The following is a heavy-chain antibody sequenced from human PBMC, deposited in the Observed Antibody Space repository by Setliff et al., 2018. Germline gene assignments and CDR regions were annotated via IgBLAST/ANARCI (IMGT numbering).Heavy chain of an antibody. D-gene: IGHD1-26*01. CDR1: GDSISRSTYY. CDR2: VDHSGNT. Sequence: SETLSLTCTVSGDSISRSTYYWGWIRQSPGKGLDWIGTVDHSGNTFYNPSLKSRVTLSVDTSNNQFSLKVSSVTAADTAVYYCARAPPNRYSGSYEYFYMDVWGKGTTVTVSS. J-gene: IGHJ6*03. CDR3: ARAPPNRYSGSYEYFYMDV. V-gene: IGHV4-39*07.